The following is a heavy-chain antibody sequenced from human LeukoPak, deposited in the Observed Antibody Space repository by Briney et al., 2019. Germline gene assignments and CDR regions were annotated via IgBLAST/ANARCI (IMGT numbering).Heavy chain of an antibody. J-gene: IGHJ4*02. CDR3: AKGGYYDSSGYFAYFDY. CDR2: ISGSGGST. D-gene: IGHD3-22*01. V-gene: IGHV3-23*01. CDR1: GFTFSSYA. Sequence: PGGSLRLSCAASGFTFSSYAMSWVRQAPGKGLEWVSAISGSGGSTYYADSVKGRFTISRDNSKNTLCLQMNSLRAEDTAVYYCAKGGYYDSSGYFAYFDYWGQGTLVTVSS.